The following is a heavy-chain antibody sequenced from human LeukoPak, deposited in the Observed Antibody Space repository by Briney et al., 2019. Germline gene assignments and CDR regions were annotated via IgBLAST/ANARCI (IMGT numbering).Heavy chain of an antibody. CDR2: ISWNSGSI. D-gene: IGHD6-13*01. J-gene: IGHJ4*02. V-gene: IGHV3-9*01. Sequence: GGSLRLSCAASGFTFDDYAMHWVRQAPGKGLEWVSGISWNSGSIGYADSVKGRFTISRDNAKNSLYLQMNSLRAEDTALYYCAKGRSGSSPTEDYWGQGTLVTVSS. CDR1: GFTFDDYA. CDR3: AKGRSGSSPTEDY.